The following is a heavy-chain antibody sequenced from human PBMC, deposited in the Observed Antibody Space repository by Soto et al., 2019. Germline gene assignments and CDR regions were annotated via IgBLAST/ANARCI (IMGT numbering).Heavy chain of an antibody. CDR3: ARGGPLYCSGGSCYPDY. CDR2: INPNSGGT. CDR1: GYTFTGYY. J-gene: IGHJ4*02. Sequence: QVQLVQSGAEVKKPGASVKVACKASGYTFTGYYMHWVRQAPGQGLEWMGWINPNSGGTNYAQKFQGRVTMTRDPSISTAYMELSRQRSDDTAVYYCARGGPLYCSGGSCYPDYWGQGTLVTVSS. D-gene: IGHD2-15*01. V-gene: IGHV1-2*02.